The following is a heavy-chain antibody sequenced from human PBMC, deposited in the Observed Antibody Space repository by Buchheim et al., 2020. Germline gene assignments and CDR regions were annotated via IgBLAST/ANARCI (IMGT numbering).Heavy chain of an antibody. V-gene: IGHV3-23*01. CDR2: ISGSGGST. Sequence: EVQLLESGGGSVQPGGSLRLSCAASGFTFSSYAMSWVRQAPGKGLEWVSAISGSGGSTYYADSVKGRFTISRDNSKNTLYLQMNSLRAEDTAVYYCAKGLGGSGTYYYYGMDVWGQGTT. J-gene: IGHJ6*02. CDR3: AKGLGGSGTYYYYGMDV. CDR1: GFTFSSYA. D-gene: IGHD3-10*01.